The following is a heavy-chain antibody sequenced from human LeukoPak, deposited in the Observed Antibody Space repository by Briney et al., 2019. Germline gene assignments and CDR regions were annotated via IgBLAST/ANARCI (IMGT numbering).Heavy chain of an antibody. CDR3: ARVSRVVPAAIVGWFDP. CDR1: GYTFTSYD. Sequence: ASVKVSCKASGYTFTSYDINWVRQATGQGLEWMGWMNPNSGNTGYAQKFQGRVTMTRNTSISTAYMELSSLRSEDTAVYYCARVSRVVPAAIVGWFDPWGQGTLVTVSS. J-gene: IGHJ5*02. CDR2: MNPNSGNT. D-gene: IGHD2-2*01. V-gene: IGHV1-8*01.